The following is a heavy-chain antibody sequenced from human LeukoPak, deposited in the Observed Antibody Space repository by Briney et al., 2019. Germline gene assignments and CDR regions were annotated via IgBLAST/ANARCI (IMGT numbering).Heavy chain of an antibody. CDR2: INPNSGGT. D-gene: IGHD6-19*01. J-gene: IGHJ4*02. V-gene: IGHV1-2*02. CDR1: GYTFTSYY. Sequence: ASVKVSCKASGYTFTSYYMHWVRQAPGQGLEWMGWINPNSGGTNYAQKFQGRVTMTRDTSISTAYMELSRLRSDDTAVYYCARVMYSSGDYFDYWGQGTLVTVSS. CDR3: ARVMYSSGDYFDY.